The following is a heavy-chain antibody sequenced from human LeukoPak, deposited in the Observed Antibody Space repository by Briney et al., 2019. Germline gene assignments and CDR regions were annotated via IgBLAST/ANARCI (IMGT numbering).Heavy chain of an antibody. CDR2: ISSSGSYI. D-gene: IGHD5-12*01. CDR3: ARDRGYSGYDNFDY. V-gene: IGHV3-21*01. Sequence: KAWGSLRLSCAASGFTFSSYSMNWVRQAPGKGLEWVSSISSSGSYIYYADSVKGRFTISRNNAKNSLYLQMNSLRAEDTAVYYCARDRGYSGYDNFDYWGQGTLVTVSS. CDR1: GFTFSSYS. J-gene: IGHJ4*02.